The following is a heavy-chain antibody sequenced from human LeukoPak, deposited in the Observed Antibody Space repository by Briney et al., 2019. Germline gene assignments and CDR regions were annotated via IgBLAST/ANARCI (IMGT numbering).Heavy chain of an antibody. CDR3: ARMGPYCSGGSCYSPGWFDP. D-gene: IGHD2-15*01. CDR2: INPNSGGT. CDR1: GYTFTGYY. Sequence: ASVKVSCKASGYTFTGYYMHWVRQSPGQGLEWMGWINPNSGGTNYAQKFQGRVTITRNTSISTAYMELSSLRSEDTAVYYCARMGPYCSGGSCYSPGWFDPWGQGTLVTVSS. V-gene: IGHV1-2*02. J-gene: IGHJ5*02.